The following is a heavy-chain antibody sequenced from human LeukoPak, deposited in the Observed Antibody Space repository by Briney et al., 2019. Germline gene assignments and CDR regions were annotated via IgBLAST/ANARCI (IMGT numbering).Heavy chain of an antibody. D-gene: IGHD4-17*01. J-gene: IGHJ3*02. V-gene: IGHV3-30*04. CDR1: EFTLKIYP. CDR3: AREGVQTTVDAFDI. CDR2: ISHDGSEK. Sequence: GGSLRLSCAASEFTLKIYPMHWVRQAPGKGLEWLSVISHDGSEKNNADSVKGRFIISRDNSKNTIYLQLNSLRPEDTAMYYCAREGVQTTVDAFDIWGLGTMVIVSS.